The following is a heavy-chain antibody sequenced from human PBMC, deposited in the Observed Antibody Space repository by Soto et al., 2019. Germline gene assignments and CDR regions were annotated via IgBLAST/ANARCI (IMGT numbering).Heavy chain of an antibody. D-gene: IGHD6-19*01. CDR3: ARGQWLVPH. Sequence: EVQLVESGGALVQPGGSLRLSCVVSGRNFRAYWMSWVRQAPGKGLEWVANINQDGNEKYYVESVTGRFAISRDNAKNSLYLQMSSLRVEDTALYYCARGQWLVPHWGQGTLVTVSS. V-gene: IGHV3-7*03. CDR1: GRNFRAYW. J-gene: IGHJ4*02. CDR2: INQDGNEK.